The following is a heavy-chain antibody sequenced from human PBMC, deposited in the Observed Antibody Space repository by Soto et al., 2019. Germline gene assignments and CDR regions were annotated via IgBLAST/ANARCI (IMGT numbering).Heavy chain of an antibody. V-gene: IGHV1-69*06. Sequence: GASVKVSCKASGGTFSSYAISWVRQAPGQGLEWMGGIIPIFGTANYAQKFQGRVTITADKSTSTAYMELSSLRSEDTAVYYCERHSSGYYLEYYFDYWGQGTLVTVYS. CDR2: IIPIFGTA. D-gene: IGHD3-22*01. J-gene: IGHJ4*02. CDR1: GGTFSSYA. CDR3: ERHSSGYYLEYYFDY.